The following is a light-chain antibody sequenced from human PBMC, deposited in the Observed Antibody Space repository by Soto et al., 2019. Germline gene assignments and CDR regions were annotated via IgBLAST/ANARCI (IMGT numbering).Light chain of an antibody. J-gene: IGLJ1*01. V-gene: IGLV1-44*01. CDR2: FNI. CDR3: AAWDDSLNGYV. Sequence: QSVLSQPPSASGTPGQRVTIPCFGSSSNIGSNTVSWYQQFPGTAPKLLIYFNIQRPSGVPDRFSGSKSGTSASLAISGLQSEDEADYYCAAWDDSLNGYVFGTGTKVTVL. CDR1: SSNIGSNT.